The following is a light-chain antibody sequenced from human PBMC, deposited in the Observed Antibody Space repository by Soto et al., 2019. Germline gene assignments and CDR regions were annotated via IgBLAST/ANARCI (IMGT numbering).Light chain of an antibody. CDR2: LSS. J-gene: IGKJ2*01. CDR3: MEPLPPPYT. V-gene: IGKV2-28*01. CDR1: PSLLYSNGNNY. Sequence: DIVMTQSPLSLPVTPGELAYISGRYIPSLLYSNGNNYLDWYLQKPGQSPQLLIYLSSSQASGVPDRFSGSGSGTDLSLTMSRVEAVDVWVKYCMEPLPPPYTFGQWTTLEI.